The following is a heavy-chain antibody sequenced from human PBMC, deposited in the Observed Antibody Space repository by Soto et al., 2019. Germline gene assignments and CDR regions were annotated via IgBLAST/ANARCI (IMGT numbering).Heavy chain of an antibody. D-gene: IGHD3-22*01. CDR2: IYPSDSYT. CDR3: AAHPPRYSDSDDWSVY. J-gene: IGHJ4*02. V-gene: IGHV5-10-1*01. CDR1: GYKFTTYW. Sequence: GESLKISCQVSGYKFTTYWISWVRQMPGKGLEWMGRIYPSDSYTMYSTSFQGHVTISTDKSISTAYLQWSSLRASDTAIYYCAAHPPRYSDSDDWSVYWGQGTPVTVSS.